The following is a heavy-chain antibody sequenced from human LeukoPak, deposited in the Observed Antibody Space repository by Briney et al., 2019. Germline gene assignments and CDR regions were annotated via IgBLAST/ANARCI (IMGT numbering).Heavy chain of an antibody. D-gene: IGHD2-15*01. J-gene: IGHJ3*02. V-gene: IGHV3-23*01. CDR3: AKYVVVVVGIPQRAFD. Sequence: GGSLRLSCAASGFTFSNYAMAWVRQAPGQGLEWVSVIGGDGSGIQYADSVKGRFTISRDNSRNTLDLQMNSLTVEDTAVYYCAKYVVVVVGIPQRAFD. CDR2: IGGDGSGI. CDR1: GFTFSNYA.